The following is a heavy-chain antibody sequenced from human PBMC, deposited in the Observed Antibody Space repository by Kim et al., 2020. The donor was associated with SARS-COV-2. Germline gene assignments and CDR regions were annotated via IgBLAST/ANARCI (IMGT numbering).Heavy chain of an antibody. CDR3: ASGYSGRLEGGY. CDR2: LTAGGDST. Sequence: GGSLRLSCAASGFTFSDYAMTWVRQAPGKGLEWVSTLTAGGDSTYYADSVKGRFTISRDNSKNTLYLQMNSLRADDTAVYYCASGYSGRLEGGYWGQGTLVTVSS. V-gene: IGHV3-23*01. CDR1: GFTFSDYA. D-gene: IGHD5-12*01. J-gene: IGHJ4*02.